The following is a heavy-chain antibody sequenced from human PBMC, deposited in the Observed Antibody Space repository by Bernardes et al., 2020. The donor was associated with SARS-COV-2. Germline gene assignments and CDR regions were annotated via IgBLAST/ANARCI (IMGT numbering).Heavy chain of an antibody. CDR1: GFTFSDYH. CDR3: ARGTIDRGVPNDY. J-gene: IGHJ4*02. CDR2: ISLSSAYI. D-gene: IGHD3-10*01. V-gene: IGHV3-11*05. Sequence: GSLRLSCAASGFTFSDYHMSWVRQAPGKGLEWVSYISLSSAYINYADSVKGRFTISRDNAKNSLYLEMTSLRAEDTAVYYCARGTIDRGVPNDYWGQGTLVTVSS.